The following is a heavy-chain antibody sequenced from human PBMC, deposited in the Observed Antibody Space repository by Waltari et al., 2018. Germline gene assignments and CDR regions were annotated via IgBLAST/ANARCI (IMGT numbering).Heavy chain of an antibody. V-gene: IGHV1-8*01. CDR2: MKPNNRKT. CDR3: VTWGSSDGLGY. CDR1: GYIVTNLA. Sequence: VQLVQSAAEAKKPGAPVGVFCTASGYIVTNLATNWMRQATGQRREWMGWMKPNNRKTGYAQKFRGRITMTRSTSINTAYMGLSSLTSEDTAVYYCVTWGSSDGLGYWGPGTLVTVSS. J-gene: IGHJ4*02. D-gene: IGHD6-19*01.